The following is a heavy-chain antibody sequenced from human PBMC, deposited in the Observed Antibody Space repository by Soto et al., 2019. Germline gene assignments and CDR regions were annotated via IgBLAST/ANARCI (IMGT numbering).Heavy chain of an antibody. CDR1: GFTFSIYA. V-gene: IGHV3-23*01. CDR2: IGGSGGDT. J-gene: IGHJ4*02. D-gene: IGHD3-22*01. CDR3: AKDAPGSGWLSDY. Sequence: GGSLRLSCAASGFTFSIYAMSWVRQAPGRGLEWVSTIGGSGGDTTYADFVRGRFTVSRDNSRNTLYLQMNSLRAEDTAIYYCAKDAPGSGWLSDYWGRGTLVTVSS.